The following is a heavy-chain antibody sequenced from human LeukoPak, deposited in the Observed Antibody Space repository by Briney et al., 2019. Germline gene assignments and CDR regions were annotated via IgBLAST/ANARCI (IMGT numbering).Heavy chain of an antibody. CDR2: INHSGST. D-gene: IGHD3-16*01. V-gene: IGHV4-34*01. CDR3: ARGINIYDGFDY. J-gene: IGHJ4*02. Sequence: PSETLSLTCAVYGGSFSGYYWSWIRQPPGKGLEWIGEINHSGSTNYNPSLKSRVTISVDTSKNQFSLKLSSVTAADTAVYYCARGINIYDGFDYWGQGTLVTVSS. CDR1: GGSFSGYY.